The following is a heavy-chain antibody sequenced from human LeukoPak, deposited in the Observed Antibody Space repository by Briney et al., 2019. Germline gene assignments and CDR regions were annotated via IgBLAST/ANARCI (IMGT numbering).Heavy chain of an antibody. CDR2: IYPGDSDT. D-gene: IGHD3-9*01. CDR1: GYSFTSYW. J-gene: IGHJ5*02. CDR3: ARQSILTGYYPNWFDP. V-gene: IGHV5-51*01. Sequence: GESLKISCKGSGYSFTSYWIGWVRQMPGKGLEWMGIIYPGDSDTRYSPSFRGQVTISADKSISTAYLQWSSLKASDTAMYYCARQSILTGYYPNWFDPWGQGTPVTVSS.